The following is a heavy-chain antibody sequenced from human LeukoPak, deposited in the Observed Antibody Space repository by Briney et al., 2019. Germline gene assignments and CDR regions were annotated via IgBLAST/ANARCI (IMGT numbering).Heavy chain of an antibody. CDR2: ISGSGGST. Sequence: GGSLRLSCAASGFTFSSYAMSWVRQAPEKGLEWVSAISGSGGSTYYADSVKGRFTISRDNSKNTLYLQMSSLRAEDTAVYYCAKAHWLAYDSSGYAMYYFDYWGQGTLVTVSS. V-gene: IGHV3-23*01. CDR1: GFTFSSYA. CDR3: AKAHWLAYDSSGYAMYYFDY. D-gene: IGHD3-22*01. J-gene: IGHJ4*02.